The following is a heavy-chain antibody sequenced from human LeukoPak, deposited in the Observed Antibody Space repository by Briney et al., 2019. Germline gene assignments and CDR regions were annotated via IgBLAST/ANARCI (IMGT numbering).Heavy chain of an antibody. CDR3: STASY. CDR1: GFTFSNAW. J-gene: IGHJ4*01. V-gene: IGHV3-15*01. Sequence: PGGSLRLSCAASGFTFSNAWMNWVRQAPGKGLEWVGRVKSRADGGTKDYAKPVQGRFTISRDDSKKMLYLQMNSLKTEDTAVYYCSTASYWGQGTLVIVSS. CDR2: VKSRADGGTK.